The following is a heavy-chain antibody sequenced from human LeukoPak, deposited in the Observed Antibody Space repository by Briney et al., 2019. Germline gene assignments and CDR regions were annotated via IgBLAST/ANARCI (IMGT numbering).Heavy chain of an antibody. D-gene: IGHD3-22*01. CDR2: ISGSGGST. Sequence: GGSLRLSCAASGLTFSSDAMSWVRQAPGMGLQWVSAISGSGGSTNYADSVKGRFTISRDNAKNTVSLQMNSLRAEDTGVYYCARAPSEIGGYYPEYFRHWGQGTLVTVSS. V-gene: IGHV3-23*01. J-gene: IGHJ1*01. CDR1: GLTFSSDA. CDR3: ARAPSEIGGYYPEYFRH.